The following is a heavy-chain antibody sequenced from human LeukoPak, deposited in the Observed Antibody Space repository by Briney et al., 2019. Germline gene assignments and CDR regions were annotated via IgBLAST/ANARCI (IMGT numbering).Heavy chain of an antibody. Sequence: PSETLSLTCTVSGGSISSSSYYWGWIRQPPGKGLEWIGSIYYSGSTYYNPSLKSRVTISVDRSKNQFSLKLSSVTAADTAVYYCARGVDILTGYDYWGQGTLVTVSS. CDR3: ARGVDILTGYDY. CDR2: IYYSGST. CDR1: GGSISSSSYY. J-gene: IGHJ4*02. V-gene: IGHV4-39*07. D-gene: IGHD3-9*01.